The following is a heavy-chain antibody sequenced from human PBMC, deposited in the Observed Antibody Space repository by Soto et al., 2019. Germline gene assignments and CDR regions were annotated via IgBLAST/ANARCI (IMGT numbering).Heavy chain of an antibody. D-gene: IGHD4-17*01. CDR3: ATSLGAVTTDDAFDI. V-gene: IGHV4-31*03. J-gene: IGHJ3*02. CDR2: IYYSGST. Sequence: PSETLSLTCTVSGGSISSGGYYWSWIRQHPGKGLEWIGYIYYSGSTYYNPSLKSRVTISVDTSKNQFSMKLSSVTAADTDVYYCATSLGAVTTDDAFDIWGQGTMVTVSS. CDR1: GGSISSGGYY.